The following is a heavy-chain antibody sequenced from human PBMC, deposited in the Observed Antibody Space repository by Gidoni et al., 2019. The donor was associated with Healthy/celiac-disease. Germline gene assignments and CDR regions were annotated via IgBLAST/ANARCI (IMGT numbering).Heavy chain of an antibody. Sequence: QVQLQESGPGLVKPSETLSLTCTVSGGSISSYYWSWIRPPPGKGLEWIGYIYYSGSTNYNPSLKSRVTISVDTSKNQFSLKLSSVTAADTAVYYCARVGIWSGVYFDYWGQGTLVTVSS. J-gene: IGHJ4*02. CDR2: IYYSGST. CDR3: ARVGIWSGVYFDY. CDR1: GGSISSYY. V-gene: IGHV4-59*01. D-gene: IGHD3-10*02.